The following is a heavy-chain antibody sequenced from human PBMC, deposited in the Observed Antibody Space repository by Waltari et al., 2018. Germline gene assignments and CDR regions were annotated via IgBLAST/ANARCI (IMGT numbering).Heavy chain of an antibody. CDR3: ARDRGSGWYQDWFDP. J-gene: IGHJ5*02. V-gene: IGHV1-18*01. D-gene: IGHD6-19*01. CDR1: GYTFTSYG. Sequence: QVQLVQSGAEVKKPGASVKVSCKASGYTFTSYGISWVRQAPGQGLEWMGWISAYNGNTNYAQKLQGRVTMTTDTSTSTAYMELRSLGADDTAVYYCARDRGSGWYQDWFDPWGQGTLVTVSS. CDR2: ISAYNGNT.